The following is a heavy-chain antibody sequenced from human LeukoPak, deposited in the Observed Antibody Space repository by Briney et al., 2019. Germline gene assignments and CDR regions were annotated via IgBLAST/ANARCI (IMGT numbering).Heavy chain of an antibody. V-gene: IGHV3-74*01. D-gene: IGHD2/OR15-2a*01. Sequence: GGSLRLSCAASGNYWMHWVRQAPGKGLVWVSHINSDGSWTSHADSVKGRFTISKDNAKNTVYLQMNNLRAEDTAVYYCVSFYEAYWGRGTLVTVSS. CDR3: VSFYEAY. CDR2: INSDGSWT. J-gene: IGHJ4*02. CDR1: GNYW.